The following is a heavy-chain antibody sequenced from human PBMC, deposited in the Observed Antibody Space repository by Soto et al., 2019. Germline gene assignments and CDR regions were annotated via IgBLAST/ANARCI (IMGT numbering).Heavy chain of an antibody. V-gene: IGHV3-23*01. D-gene: IGHD2-15*01. CDR3: AKGGYPGFCSGGSCPYYSDY. J-gene: IGHJ4*02. CDR1: GFTFSSYV. CDR2: IDSRGGTT. Sequence: EVQLLESGGGLVQPGGSLRLSCAASGFTFSSYVMTWVRQAPGQGLEWVSAIDSRGGTTNYANSVRGRFTISRDNSKNTLYLQMNSLRAEDTARYYCAKGGYPGFCSGGSCPYYSDYWGQGTLVTVSS.